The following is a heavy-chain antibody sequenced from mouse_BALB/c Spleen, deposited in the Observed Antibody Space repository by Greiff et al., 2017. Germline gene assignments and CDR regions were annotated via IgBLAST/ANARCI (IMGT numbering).Heavy chain of an antibody. CDR1: GYSITSDYA. CDR3: ARRLTGTFDY. CDR2: ISYSGST. D-gene: IGHD4-1*01. V-gene: IGHV3-2*02. J-gene: IGHJ2*01. Sequence: EVKVEESGPGLVKPSQSLSLTCTVTGYSITSDYAWNWIRQFPGNKLEWMGYISYSGSTSYNPSLKSRISITRDTSKNQFFLQLNSVTTEDTATYYCARRLTGTFDYWGQGTTLTVSS.